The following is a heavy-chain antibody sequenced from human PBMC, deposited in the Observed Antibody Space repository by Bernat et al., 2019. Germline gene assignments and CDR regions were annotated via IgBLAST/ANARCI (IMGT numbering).Heavy chain of an antibody. CDR2: ISSSSSYI. D-gene: IGHD1-26*01. V-gene: IGHV3-21*01. Sequence: EVQLLESGGGLVQPGGSLRFSCAASGFTFSSYSMNWVRQAPGKGLEWVSSISSSSSYIYYADSVKGRFTISRDNAKNSLYLQMNSLRAEDTAVYYCATLGGYSGSYRKDYWGQGTLVTVSS. J-gene: IGHJ4*02. CDR1: GFTFSSYS. CDR3: ATLGGYSGSYRKDY.